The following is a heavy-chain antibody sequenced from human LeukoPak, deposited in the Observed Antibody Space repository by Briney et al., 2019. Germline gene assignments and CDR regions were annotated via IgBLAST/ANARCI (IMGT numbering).Heavy chain of an antibody. CDR3: ARDRGYYDTSGYYGDAFDI. J-gene: IGHJ3*02. Sequence: PGGSLRLSCAASGFTFSSYAMSWVRQAPGKGLEWIGSIYHSGSTYYNPSLKSRVTISVDTSKNQFSLNLTSVTAADTAVYYCARDRGYYDTSGYYGDAFDIWGQGTKVTVSS. CDR1: GFTFSSYA. D-gene: IGHD3-22*01. V-gene: IGHV4-38-2*02. CDR2: IYHSGST.